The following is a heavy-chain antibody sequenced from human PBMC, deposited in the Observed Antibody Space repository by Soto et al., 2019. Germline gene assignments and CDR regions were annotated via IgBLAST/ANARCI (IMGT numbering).Heavy chain of an antibody. J-gene: IGHJ4*02. CDR1: GFTFSSYG. CDR3: AKDYSSGWSDY. D-gene: IGHD6-19*01. V-gene: IGHV3-30*18. CDR2: ISYDGSNK. Sequence: GGSLRLSCAASGFTFSSYGMHWARQAPGKGLEWVAVISYDGSNKYYADSVKGRFTISRDNSKNTLYLQMNSLRAEDTAVYYCAKDYSSGWSDYWGQGPLGTVSS.